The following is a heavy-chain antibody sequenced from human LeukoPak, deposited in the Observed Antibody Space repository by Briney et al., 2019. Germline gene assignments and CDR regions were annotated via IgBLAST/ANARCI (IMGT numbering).Heavy chain of an antibody. CDR3: AKEGTEQWLARYYYYYYYMDV. CDR1: GFTFSSYG. V-gene: IGHV3-30*02. CDR2: IRYDGSNK. J-gene: IGHJ6*03. D-gene: IGHD6-19*01. Sequence: GGSLRLSCAASGFTFSSYGMHWVRQAPGKGLEWVAFIRYDGSNKYYADSVKGRFTISRDNSKNTLYLQMNSLRAEDTAVYYCAKEGTEQWLARYYYYYYYMDVWGKGTTVTVSS.